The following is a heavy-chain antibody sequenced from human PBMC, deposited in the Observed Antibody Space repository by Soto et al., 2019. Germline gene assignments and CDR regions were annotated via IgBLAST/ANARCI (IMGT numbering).Heavy chain of an antibody. D-gene: IGHD2-2*01. V-gene: IGHV1-2*04. J-gene: IGHJ3*02. CDR2: INPNSGGT. CDR3: ARPVVPAASDAFDI. Sequence: QVQLVQSGAEVKKPGASVKVSCKASGYTFTGYYMHWVRQAPGQGLEWMGWINPNSGGTNYAQKFQGWVTMTRDTSISTAYMELSRLRSDDTDVYYCARPVVPAASDAFDIWGQGTMVTVSS. CDR1: GYTFTGYY.